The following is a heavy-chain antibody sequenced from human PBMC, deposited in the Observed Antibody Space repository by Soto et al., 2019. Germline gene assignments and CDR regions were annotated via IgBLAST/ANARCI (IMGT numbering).Heavy chain of an antibody. CDR1: GFSFSSYS. V-gene: IGHV3-48*01. CDR3: ARFGYYYGSGIDY. D-gene: IGHD3-10*01. J-gene: IGHJ4*02. CDR2: ISSSSSTI. Sequence: PGGSLRLSCAASGFSFSSYSMNWVRQAPGKGLEWVSYISSSSSTIYYADSVKGRFTISRDNAKNSLYLQMNSLRAEDTAVYYCARFGYYYGSGIDYWGQGTLVTVSS.